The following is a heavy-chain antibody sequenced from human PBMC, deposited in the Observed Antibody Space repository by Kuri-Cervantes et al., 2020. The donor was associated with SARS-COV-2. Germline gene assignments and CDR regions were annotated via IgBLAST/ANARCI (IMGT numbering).Heavy chain of an antibody. D-gene: IGHD4-17*01. J-gene: IGHJ4*02. CDR2: IYYTGTT. CDR1: GGSIDISSTY. CDR3: ATFTVTTKFDN. Sequence: GSLRPPCTFSGGSIDISSTYWGWIRQPPGKGLEWIGNIYYTGTTSYNPSLKSRVTISVDTSKEQFSLKLSSVTAADTAIYYCATFTVTTKFDNWGQGTLVTVSS. V-gene: IGHV4-39*01.